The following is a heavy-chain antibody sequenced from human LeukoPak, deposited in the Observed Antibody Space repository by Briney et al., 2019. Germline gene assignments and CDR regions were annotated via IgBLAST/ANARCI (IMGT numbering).Heavy chain of an antibody. CDR1: GYTFTGYY. CDR2: INPNSGGT. J-gene: IGHJ3*02. V-gene: IGHV1-2*02. CDR3: ARDSSGWYLDAFVI. D-gene: IGHD6-19*01. Sequence: ASVKVSCKASGYTFTGYYMHWGRQAPGQGLEWMGWINPNSGGTNYAQKFQGRVTMTRDTSISTAYMELSRLRSDDTAVYYCARDSSGWYLDAFVIWGQGTMVTVSS.